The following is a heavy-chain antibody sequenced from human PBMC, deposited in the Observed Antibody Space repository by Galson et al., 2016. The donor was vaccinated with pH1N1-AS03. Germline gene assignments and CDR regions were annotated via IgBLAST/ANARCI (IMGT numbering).Heavy chain of an antibody. D-gene: IGHD5-18*01. CDR1: GVSTRSHY. V-gene: IGHV4-59*11. CDR3: ARGRGYSFGYSFYAFDI. J-gene: IGHJ3*02. CDR2: IYYSGST. Sequence: SETLSLTCTVSGVSTRSHYWSWIRQPPGKGLEWIGYIYYSGSTNYNSSLKSRFTMSVDRSKNQFSLKLISVTAADTAVYYCARGRGYSFGYSFYAFDIWGQGTMVTVSS.